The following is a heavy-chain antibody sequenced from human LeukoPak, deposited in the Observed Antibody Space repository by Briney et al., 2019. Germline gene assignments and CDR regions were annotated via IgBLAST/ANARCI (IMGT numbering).Heavy chain of an antibody. CDR2: IYYSGST. J-gene: IGHJ6*03. CDR1: GGSISSSSYY. Sequence: SETLSLTCTVSGGSISSSSYYWGWIRQPPGKGLEWIGSIYYSGSTYYNPSLKSRVTISVDTSKNQFSLKLSSVTAADTAVYYCASTLPGSGLGPYYYYMDVWGKGTTVTVSS. CDR3: ASTLPGSGLGPYYYYMDV. D-gene: IGHD6-19*01. V-gene: IGHV4-39*01.